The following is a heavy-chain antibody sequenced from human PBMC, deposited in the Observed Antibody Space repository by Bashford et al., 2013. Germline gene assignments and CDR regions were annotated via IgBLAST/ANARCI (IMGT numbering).Heavy chain of an antibody. CDR2: ISWNSVSI. Sequence: LRLSCAASGFSFDDYAMNWVRQAPEKGLEWVSGISWNSVSIGYVDSVKGRFTVSRDNAKKSLYLQMNSLRAEDTALYYCARSHYDILTGYYTAFDSWGQGTLVTVSS. D-gene: IGHD3-9*01. CDR1: GFSFDDYA. J-gene: IGHJ4*02. V-gene: IGHV3-9*01. CDR3: ARSHYDILTGYYTAFDS.